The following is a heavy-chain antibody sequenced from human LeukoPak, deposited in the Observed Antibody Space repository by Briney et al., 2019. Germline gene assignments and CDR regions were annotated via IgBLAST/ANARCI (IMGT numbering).Heavy chain of an antibody. CDR3: ARDPYSSGLLTFDI. CDR1: GFTFSSYW. CDR2: IKQDGSER. Sequence: GGTLRLSCAASGFTFSSYWMSWVRQAPGKGLEWVANIKQDGSERYYVDSVKGRFTISRDNAKNSLYLQMNSLRAEDTAVYYCARDPYSSGLLTFDIWGHGTMVTVSS. J-gene: IGHJ3*02. V-gene: IGHV3-7*03. D-gene: IGHD6-19*01.